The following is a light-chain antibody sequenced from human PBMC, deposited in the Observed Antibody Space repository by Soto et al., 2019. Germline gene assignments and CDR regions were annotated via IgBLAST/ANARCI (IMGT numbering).Light chain of an antibody. CDR2: DSS. J-gene: IGKJ1*01. V-gene: IGKV1-5*01. Sequence: DLHLTQSPSTLSASIGDTVTITCRASQIIVKWLAWYQQKPGKAPKLLIYDSSTLQSGVPSRFSGRGSQTEFTLTISGLQPDDFATYYCQQYNTSPWAFGQGTKVEIK. CDR3: QQYNTSPWA. CDR1: QIIVKW.